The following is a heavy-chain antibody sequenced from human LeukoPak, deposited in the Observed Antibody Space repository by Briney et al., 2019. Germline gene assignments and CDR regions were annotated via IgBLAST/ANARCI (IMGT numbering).Heavy chain of an antibody. CDR2: ISSSSSYI. V-gene: IGHV3-21*04. CDR3: AKDRVTMIVVVIPDFDY. D-gene: IGHD3-22*01. J-gene: IGHJ4*02. Sequence: GGSLRLSCAASGFTFSSYSMNWVRQAPGKGLEWVSSISSSSSYIYYADSVKGRFTISRDNSKNTLYLQMNSLRAEDTAVYYCAKDRVTMIVVVIPDFDYWGQGTLVTVSS. CDR1: GFTFSSYS.